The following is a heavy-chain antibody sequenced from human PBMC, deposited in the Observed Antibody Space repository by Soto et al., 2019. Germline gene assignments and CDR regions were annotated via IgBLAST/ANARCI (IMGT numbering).Heavy chain of an antibody. D-gene: IGHD3-10*01. CDR1: GFTVGNNY. Sequence: ESGGGLIQPGGSLKLSCAASGFTVGNNYMSWVRQAPGKGLEWVSLIYSTGTRKYADSVKGRFTVSRDNAKNTLYLQMNSLSAEDTAVYYCAKDGRGSGSHYNSFGYWGQGTLVTVSS. CDR3: AKDGRGSGSHYNSFGY. J-gene: IGHJ4*02. V-gene: IGHV3-53*01. CDR2: IYSTGTR.